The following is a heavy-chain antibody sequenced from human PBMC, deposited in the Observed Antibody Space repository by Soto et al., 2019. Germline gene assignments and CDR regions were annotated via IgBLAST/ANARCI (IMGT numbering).Heavy chain of an antibody. CDR3: VRKGSIAAAGYWWFDP. V-gene: IGHV3-33*01. D-gene: IGHD6-13*01. CDR1: GFSFSSHA. J-gene: IGHJ5*02. CDR2: IWYDGSKK. Sequence: VQLVESGGGVVQPGRSLRLSCVTSGFSFSSHAMHWVRQAPGKGLEWVAVIWYDGSKKYYADSVKGRFTISRDNSKNTLNLQMNSLRVEDTAMYYCVRKGSIAAAGYWWFDPWGQGTQVTVSS.